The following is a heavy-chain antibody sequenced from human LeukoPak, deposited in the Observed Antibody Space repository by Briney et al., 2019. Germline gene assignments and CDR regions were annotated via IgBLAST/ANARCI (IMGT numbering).Heavy chain of an antibody. CDR3: ARGYSCSWTYFDD. V-gene: IGHV4-4*07. CDR2: IYTSGST. J-gene: IGHJ4*02. CDR1: GGSICTYN. D-gene: IGHD6-13*01. Sequence: SETLSLTSAVSGGSICTYNGTSGPQPAGKGLEWIGRIYTSGSTNYNPSLKSRVTMSVDTSKNQFSLKLSSVTAADTAVYYCARGYSCSWTYFDDSGQGTLVTVSS.